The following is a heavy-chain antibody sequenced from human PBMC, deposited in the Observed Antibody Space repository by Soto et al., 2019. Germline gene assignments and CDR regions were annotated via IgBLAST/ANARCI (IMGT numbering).Heavy chain of an antibody. Sequence: SLRPPCAESGFTFSSSGMNWVRQAQGKRLESIAVRWYDGSHNCCVVSVEGRFTITIDKSKSTLYLQMISLSAGDTAVYYWAKDRGVGGVYYFDFWGHGTLVTVSS. V-gene: IGHV3-33*03. CDR3: AKDRGVGGVYYFDF. CDR1: GFTFSSSG. J-gene: IGHJ4*01. CDR2: RWYDGSHN. D-gene: IGHD3-16*01.